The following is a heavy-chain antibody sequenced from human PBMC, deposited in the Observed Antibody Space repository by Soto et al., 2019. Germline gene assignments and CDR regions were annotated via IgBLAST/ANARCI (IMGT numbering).Heavy chain of an antibody. Sequence: EVQLLESGGGLVQPGGSLRLSCAASGFTFRSYAMSWVRQAPGRGLEWVSTFGGRDFNTYYADSVKGRFTVSRDNDNSALFLQMYGLRSEDTAVYYCAKGPDPGAFDIWGQGTLVTVSS. CDR1: GFTFRSYA. CDR3: AKGPDPGAFDI. D-gene: IGHD3-10*01. J-gene: IGHJ3*02. CDR2: FGGRDFNT. V-gene: IGHV3-23*01.